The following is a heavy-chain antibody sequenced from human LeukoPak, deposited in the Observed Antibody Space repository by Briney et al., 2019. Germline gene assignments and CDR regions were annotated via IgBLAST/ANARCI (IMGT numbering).Heavy chain of an antibody. J-gene: IGHJ4*02. CDR1: GGPIRPCY. D-gene: IGHD3-9*01. CDR2: INYSGST. CDR3: ARAGTFYDILTGYYF. V-gene: IGHV4-59*01. Sequence: PSETLSLTCTVSGGPIRPCYWSWIGQPPGKGLEWIGHINYSGSTNYNPSLKSRLTISLDTSKNQFSLKLTSVTAADTALYYCARAGTFYDILTGYYFWGQGTLVTVSS.